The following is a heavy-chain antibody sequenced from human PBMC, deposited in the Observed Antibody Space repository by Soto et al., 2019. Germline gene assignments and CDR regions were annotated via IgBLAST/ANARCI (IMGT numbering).Heavy chain of an antibody. V-gene: IGHV3-48*03. CDR2: ISSGGSTM. J-gene: IGHJ6*02. CDR1: GFTFSNYE. D-gene: IGHD3-16*01. CDR3: SRDLGCKDG. Sequence: EVQLVESGGGLVQPGGSLRLSCASSGFTFSNYEMNWVRQAPGKGLEWVSYISSGGSTMYYADSVKGRITISRDNAKNPLFLQKNSLRAEGPAVYYFSRDLGCKDGWGQGTTVTVSS.